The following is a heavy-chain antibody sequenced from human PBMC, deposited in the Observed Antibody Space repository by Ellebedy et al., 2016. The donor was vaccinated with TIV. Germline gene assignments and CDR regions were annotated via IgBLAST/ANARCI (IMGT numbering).Heavy chain of an antibody. Sequence: GESLKISCLASGFSFKTDAMNWVRQPPGQGLGWVASIRSGVVYVWYGDSVKGGFTISRDNAKNSLFLQMNSLRDDDTAVYYCARDPVGVGPAFDIWGQGTMVTVSS. J-gene: IGHJ3*02. V-gene: IGHV3-21*01. CDR3: ARDPVGVGPAFDI. CDR1: GFSFKTDA. D-gene: IGHD4-23*01. CDR2: IRSGVVYV.